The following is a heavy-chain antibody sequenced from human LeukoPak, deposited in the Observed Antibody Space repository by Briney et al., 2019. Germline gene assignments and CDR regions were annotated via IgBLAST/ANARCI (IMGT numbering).Heavy chain of an antibody. D-gene: IGHD6-13*01. CDR2: IKQDGSEK. CDR3: AREYSSSWSHYYGMDV. J-gene: IGHJ6*02. Sequence: GGSLGLSCAASGFTFSSYWMSWVRQAPGKGLEWVANIKQDGSEKYYVDSVKGRFTISRDNAKNSLYLQMNSLRAEDTAVYYYAREYSSSWSHYYGMDVWGQGTTVTVSS. V-gene: IGHV3-7*01. CDR1: GFTFSSYW.